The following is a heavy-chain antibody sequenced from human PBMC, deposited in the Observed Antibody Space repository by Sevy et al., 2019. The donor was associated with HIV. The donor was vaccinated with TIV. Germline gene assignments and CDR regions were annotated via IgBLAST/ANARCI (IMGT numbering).Heavy chain of an antibody. D-gene: IGHD1-26*01. V-gene: IGHV4-59*08. CDR3: AGEKAWGRRSS. Sequence: SETLSLTCTVSGGSITSLYWNWIRQPPGKVLEWIANIYYNGHINYNPSLKRRVTLSLDTSNNQFSLRLSSVTAADTAMYYCAGEKAWGRRSSWGQGTLVTVSS. J-gene: IGHJ5*02. CDR1: GGSITSLY. CDR2: IYYNGHI.